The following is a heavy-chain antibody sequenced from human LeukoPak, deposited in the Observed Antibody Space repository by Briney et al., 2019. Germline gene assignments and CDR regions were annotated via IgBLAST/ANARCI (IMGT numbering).Heavy chain of an antibody. V-gene: IGHV1-2*02. CDR2: INPNSGGT. CDR3: AREYYYYYMDV. Sequence: ASVKVSCKASGYTFTGYYMHWVRQAPGQGLEWMGWINPNSGGTNCAQKFQGRVTMTRDTSISTAYMELSRLRSGDTAVYYCAREYYYYYMDVWGKGTTVTVSS. CDR1: GYTFTGYY. J-gene: IGHJ6*03.